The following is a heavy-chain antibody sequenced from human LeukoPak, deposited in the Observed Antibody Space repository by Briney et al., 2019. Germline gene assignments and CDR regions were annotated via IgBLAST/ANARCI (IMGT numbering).Heavy chain of an antibody. CDR2: INPNSGGT. J-gene: IGHJ1*01. CDR1: VYTFTGYY. CDR3: ARDGYDSSLQH. Sequence: GASVKVSCKASVYTFTGYYMHWVRQAPGQGLEWMGWINPNSGGTNYAQKFQGRVTMTRDTSISTAYMELSRLRYDDTVVYYCARDGYDSSLQHWGQGTLVTVSS. V-gene: IGHV1-2*02. D-gene: IGHD3-22*01.